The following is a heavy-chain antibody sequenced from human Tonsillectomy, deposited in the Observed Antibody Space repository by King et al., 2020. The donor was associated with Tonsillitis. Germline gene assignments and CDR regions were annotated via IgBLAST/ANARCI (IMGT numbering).Heavy chain of an antibody. D-gene: IGHD3-9*01. Sequence: QLQESGPGLVEPSETLSLTCTVSGGSMITTDYYWGWMRQPPGKGLEWIGSVFYSGDAYYNPSLKSRVSISVDTSKSQFSLKLTSLTAADTAVYFCARQGGRGYDILTGYPIEYWGQGTLVTVSS. CDR3: ARQGGRGYDILTGYPIEY. J-gene: IGHJ4*02. CDR1: GGSMITTDYY. V-gene: IGHV4-39*07. CDR2: VFYSGDA.